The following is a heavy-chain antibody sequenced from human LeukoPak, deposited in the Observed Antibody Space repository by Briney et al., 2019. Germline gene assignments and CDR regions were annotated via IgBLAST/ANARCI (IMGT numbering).Heavy chain of an antibody. Sequence: QPGGSLKLSCAASGFTFSGSAIHWVRQASGKGLEWVGRIRSKANSYATAYAASVKGRFTISRDDSKNTAYLQMNSLKTEGTAVYYCTYHSSSWYGVDYWGQGTLVTVSS. CDR3: TYHSSSWYGVDY. V-gene: IGHV3-73*01. CDR2: IRSKANSYAT. D-gene: IGHD6-13*01. CDR1: GFTFSGSA. J-gene: IGHJ4*02.